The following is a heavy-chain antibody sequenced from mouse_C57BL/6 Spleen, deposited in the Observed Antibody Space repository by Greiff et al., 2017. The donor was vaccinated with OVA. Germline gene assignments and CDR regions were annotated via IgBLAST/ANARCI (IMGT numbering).Heavy chain of an antibody. V-gene: IGHV5-9-1*02. Sequence: EVKVVESGEGLVKPGGSLKLSCAASGFTFSSYAMSWVRQTPEKRLEWVAYISSGGDYIYYADTVKGRFTISRDNARNTLYLQMSSLKSEDTAMYYCTRSYYGSSYRYFDVWGTGTTVTVSS. CDR1: GFTFSSYA. CDR3: TRSYYGSSYRYFDV. CDR2: ISSGGDYI. J-gene: IGHJ1*03. D-gene: IGHD1-1*01.